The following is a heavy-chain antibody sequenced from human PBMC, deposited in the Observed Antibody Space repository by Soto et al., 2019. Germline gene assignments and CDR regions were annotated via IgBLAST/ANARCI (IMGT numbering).Heavy chain of an antibody. Sequence: GGSPLISSVASGFIFNTSAILWVVQAPGKGLEWVAVISHDGSKTNYADSVKGRVTISRDNSKDTVYPQMNSLRAEDTAVYYCAKDTYYYSSSGYYVFDSWGQGT. CDR2: ISHDGSKT. V-gene: IGHV3-30*18. CDR1: GFIFNTSA. D-gene: IGHD3-22*01. J-gene: IGHJ4*02. CDR3: AKDTYYYSSSGYYVFDS.